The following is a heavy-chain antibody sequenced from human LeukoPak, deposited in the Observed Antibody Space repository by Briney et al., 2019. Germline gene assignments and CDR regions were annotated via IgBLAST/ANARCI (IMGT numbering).Heavy chain of an antibody. CDR1: GFTFSSYA. CDR2: ISSNGGST. J-gene: IGHJ4*02. D-gene: IGHD2-15*01. Sequence: GGSLRLSCAVSGFTFSSYAMHWVRQAPGKGLEYVSAISSNGGSTYYANSVKGRFTISRDNSKNTLYLQMGSLRAEGMAVYYCARGGGSRRCQDYWGQGTLL. V-gene: IGHV3-64*01. CDR3: ARGGGSRRCQDY.